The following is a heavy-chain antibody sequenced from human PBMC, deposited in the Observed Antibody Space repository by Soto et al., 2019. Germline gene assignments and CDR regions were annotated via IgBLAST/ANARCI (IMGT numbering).Heavy chain of an antibody. Sequence: QLQLLESGPGLVKPSETLSLICTVSGGSVSSRSHYWVWIRQPPGKGLEWIRSIIDGGRTYYNPSLRSRLTMSLDSSKNHVSLKLKSVAAADTAVYYCAKHLGNYGDWAFDFWGQGNMVTVST. J-gene: IGHJ4*02. CDR3: AKHLGNYGDWAFDF. V-gene: IGHV4-39*01. D-gene: IGHD2-21*01. CDR2: IIDGGRT. CDR1: GGSVSSRSHY.